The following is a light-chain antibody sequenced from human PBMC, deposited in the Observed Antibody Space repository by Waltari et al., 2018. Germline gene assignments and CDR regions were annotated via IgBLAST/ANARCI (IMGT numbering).Light chain of an antibody. V-gene: IGLV1-40*01. Sequence: QSVLTQPPSVSGAPGKRVTISCTGSSSNIGAGYDVHWYQQLPGTAPKLLIYGNINRPSGVPDRFSGSKSGTSASLAITGLQAEDEADYYCQSYDNSLSGWVFGGGTKVTVL. CDR3: QSYDNSLSGWV. J-gene: IGLJ3*02. CDR1: SSNIGAGYD. CDR2: GNI.